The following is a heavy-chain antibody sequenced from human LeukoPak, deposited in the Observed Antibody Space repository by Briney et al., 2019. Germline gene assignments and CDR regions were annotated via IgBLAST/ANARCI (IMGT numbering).Heavy chain of an antibody. CDR2: ISGSGGGP. CDR3: AKGVGLTMVRGVIITPHYYYYGMDV. J-gene: IGHJ6*02. Sequence: GGSLRLSCAASGFTFSSYAMSWVRQAPGKGLEWVSAISGSGGGPYYADSVKGRFTISRDNSKNTLYLQMNSLRAEDTAVYYCAKGVGLTMVRGVIITPHYYYYGMDVWGQGTTVTVSS. D-gene: IGHD3-10*01. CDR1: GFTFSSYA. V-gene: IGHV3-23*01.